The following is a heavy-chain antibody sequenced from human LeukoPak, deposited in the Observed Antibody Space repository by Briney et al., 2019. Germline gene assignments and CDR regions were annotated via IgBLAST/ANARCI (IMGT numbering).Heavy chain of an antibody. D-gene: IGHD5-12*01. CDR3: ARYRGLGGGYYFDY. J-gene: IGHJ4*02. CDR2: ISGSGAGT. Sequence: GGSLRLSCAASGFTFSSHAMSWVRQVPGKGLEWVSGISGSGAGTYYADSVKGRFTISRDNSKNTLSLQMNSLRAEDTAVYYCARYRGLGGGYYFDYWGQGTLVTVSS. CDR1: GFTFSSHA. V-gene: IGHV3-23*01.